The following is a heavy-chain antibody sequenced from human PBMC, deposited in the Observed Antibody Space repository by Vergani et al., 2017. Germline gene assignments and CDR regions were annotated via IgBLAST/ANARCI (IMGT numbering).Heavy chain of an antibody. CDR3: ARAGRAVDY. V-gene: IGHV4-59*01. D-gene: IGHD6-25*01. J-gene: IGHJ4*02. Sequence: QVQLQESGPGLVKPSETLSLICTVSGGSISSNYWSWIRQPPGKGLEWIGYIYYSGSTNYNPSLKSRVTISLDTSKNQFSLRLSSLTAADTAVYYCARAGRAVDYWGQGTLVTVSS. CDR2: IYYSGST. CDR1: GGSISSNY.